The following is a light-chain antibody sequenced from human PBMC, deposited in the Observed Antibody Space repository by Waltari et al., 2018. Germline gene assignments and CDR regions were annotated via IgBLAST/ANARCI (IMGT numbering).Light chain of an antibody. CDR3: QQYDSIVLT. Sequence: EIVLTQSPGTLSFSPGERATLSCRASQSVSNNFLNWYQQKPGQAPRLLIYGASSRATGIPDRFSGSGSGTDFTLTISRLEPEDFAVYYCQQYDSIVLTFGGGTKVEI. CDR2: GAS. CDR1: QSVSNNF. J-gene: IGKJ4*01. V-gene: IGKV3-20*01.